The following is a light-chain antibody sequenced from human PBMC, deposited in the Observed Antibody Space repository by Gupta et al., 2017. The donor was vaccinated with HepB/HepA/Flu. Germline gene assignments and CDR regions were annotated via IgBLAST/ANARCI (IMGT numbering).Light chain of an antibody. Sequence: DILMTQSPSSLSASVGDRVTINCQASQDINNFLNWYQHKPGEAPKLLIYDTSNLETGVPARFSGSGSGTDFTFTISSLQAEDIATYYCQEYDSPPLTFGGGTKVDIK. J-gene: IGKJ4*01. CDR2: DTS. V-gene: IGKV1-33*01. CDR1: QDINNF. CDR3: QEYDSPPLT.